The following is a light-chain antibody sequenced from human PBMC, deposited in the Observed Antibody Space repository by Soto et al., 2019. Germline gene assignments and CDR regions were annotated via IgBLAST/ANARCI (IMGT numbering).Light chain of an antibody. J-gene: IGKJ1*01. V-gene: IGKV1-5*03. CDR1: QTISSW. CDR2: KAS. CDR3: QHYNSYSEA. Sequence: DIQMTQSPSTLSGSVGDRVTITCRASQTISSWLAWYQQKPGKAPKLLIYKASTLKSGAPSRFSGSGSGTEFTLTISSLQPDDFATYCCQHYNSYSEAFGQGTKVELK.